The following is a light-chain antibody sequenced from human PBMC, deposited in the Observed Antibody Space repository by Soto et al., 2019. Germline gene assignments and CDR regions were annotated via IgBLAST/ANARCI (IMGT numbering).Light chain of an antibody. V-gene: IGKV1-6*01. J-gene: IGKJ4*01. CDR2: AAS. CDR3: LQDDDYPFT. Sequence: AIQLTQSPSSLSASVGDRVTTTGRASQGISSYLAWYQQIPGKAPKLLIFAASNLPSGVPSRFRGSGSGTDFTLTISSLQPEDFATYFCLQDDDYPFTFGGGTKVDIK. CDR1: QGISSY.